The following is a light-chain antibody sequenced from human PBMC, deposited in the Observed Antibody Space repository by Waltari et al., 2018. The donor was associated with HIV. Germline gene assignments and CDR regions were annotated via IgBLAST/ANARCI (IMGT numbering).Light chain of an antibody. J-gene: IGKJ1*01. CDR2: GAS. V-gene: IGKV3-20*01. Sequence: EIALTQSPGTLSLSPGASATLSCRASQTISSTYLAWYQQKPGQAPRLLIYGASSRATGIPDRFSGSGSGTDFTLTISSLEPEDCAVYYCQQYIGSPRTFGQGTKVELK. CDR3: QQYIGSPRT. CDR1: QTISSTY.